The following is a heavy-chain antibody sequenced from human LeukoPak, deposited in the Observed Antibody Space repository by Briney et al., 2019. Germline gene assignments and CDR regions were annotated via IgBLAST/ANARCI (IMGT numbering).Heavy chain of an antibody. V-gene: IGHV1-2*02. CDR1: GYTFTDYF. CDR3: ARRIAAAGGWFDP. CDR2: ISPNSGGT. J-gene: IGHJ5*02. Sequence: ASVKVSCKASGYTFTDYFLHWVRQAPGQGLEWMGWISPNSGGTNYAQKLQGRVTMTTDTSTSTAYMELRSLRSDDTAVYYCARRIAAAGGWFDPWGQGTLVTVSS. D-gene: IGHD6-13*01.